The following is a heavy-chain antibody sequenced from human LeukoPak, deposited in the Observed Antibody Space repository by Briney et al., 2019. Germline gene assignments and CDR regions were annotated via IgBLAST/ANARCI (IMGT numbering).Heavy chain of an antibody. V-gene: IGHV4-34*01. CDR1: GGSFSGYY. Sequence: SETVSLTCAVYGGSFSGYYWSWIRQPPGKGLEWLGEINHSGSTNYNPSLKSRVTISVDTSKNQFSLKLSSVTAADTAVYYCARGYYDYVWGSYRPRLDYWGQGTLVTVSS. D-gene: IGHD3-16*02. CDR2: INHSGST. J-gene: IGHJ4*02. CDR3: ARGYYDYVWGSYRPRLDY.